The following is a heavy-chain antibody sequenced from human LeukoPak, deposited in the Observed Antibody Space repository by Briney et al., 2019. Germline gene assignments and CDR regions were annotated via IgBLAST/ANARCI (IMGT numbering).Heavy chain of an antibody. D-gene: IGHD6-6*01. CDR2: VYHSGST. Sequence: SETLSLTCAVSGYSISSGYYWGWIRQPPGKGLEWIGSVYHSGSTYYNPSLKSRVTMSVDTSKNQFSLKLSSVTAADTAVYYCASRIAARLGVFDYWGQGTLVTVSS. J-gene: IGHJ4*02. CDR1: GYSISSGYY. CDR3: ASRIAARLGVFDY. V-gene: IGHV4-38-2*01.